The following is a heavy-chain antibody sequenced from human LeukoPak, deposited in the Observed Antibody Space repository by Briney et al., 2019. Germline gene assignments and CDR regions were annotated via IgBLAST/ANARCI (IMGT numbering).Heavy chain of an antibody. CDR2: VFHSGSA. V-gene: IGHV4-38-2*01. CDR1: GYSISSGYY. J-gene: IGHJ4*02. Sequence: SETLSLTCGVSGYSISSGYYWGWIRQPPGKGLEWIGSVFHSGSASSYPSLKSRVTISVDTSKNQFSLKLSSVTAADTAVYYCARGDGSYSDWGQGTLVTVSS. D-gene: IGHD2-15*01. CDR3: ARGDGSYSD.